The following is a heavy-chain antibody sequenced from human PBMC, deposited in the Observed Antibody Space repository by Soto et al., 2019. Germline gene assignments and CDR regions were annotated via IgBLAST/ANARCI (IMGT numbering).Heavy chain of an antibody. Sequence: ASVKVSCKTSGYIFTSYYIHWVRQAPGQGLEWMGKINPSGGTTTYAQKFQGRVTMTRDTSTSTVYMELSSLRSEDTAVYYCARGPATAPDAYWGLGTLVTVPQ. J-gene: IGHJ4*02. D-gene: IGHD2-2*01. CDR2: INPSGGTT. V-gene: IGHV1-46*01. CDR1: GYIFTSYY. CDR3: ARGPATAPDAY.